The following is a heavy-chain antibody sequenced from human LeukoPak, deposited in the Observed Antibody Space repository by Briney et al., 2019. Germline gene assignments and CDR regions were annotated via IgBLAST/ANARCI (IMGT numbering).Heavy chain of an antibody. V-gene: IGHV1-69*04. Sequence: GSSVKVSCKASGGTFSSYAISWVRQAPGQGPEWMGRIIPILGIANYAQKFQGRVTITADKSTSTAYMELSSLRSEDTAVYYCAVYYYDSSGSRHFDIWGQGTMVTVSS. J-gene: IGHJ3*02. D-gene: IGHD3-22*01. CDR2: IIPILGIA. CDR3: AVYYYDSSGSRHFDI. CDR1: GGTFSSYA.